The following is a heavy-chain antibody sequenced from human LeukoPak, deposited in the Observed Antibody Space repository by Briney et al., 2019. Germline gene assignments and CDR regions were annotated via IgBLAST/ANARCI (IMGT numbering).Heavy chain of an antibody. D-gene: IGHD4-17*01. CDR2: IYYSGST. V-gene: IGHV4-31*03. CDR3: ARDTMTTPQRAFDI. CDR1: GGSISSGGYY. J-gene: IGHJ3*02. Sequence: SETLSLTCTVSGGSISSGGYYWSWIRQHPGKGLEWIGYIYYSGSTYYNPSLKSRVTISVDTSKNQFSLKLSSVTAADTAVYYCARDTMTTPQRAFDIWGQGTMVTVSS.